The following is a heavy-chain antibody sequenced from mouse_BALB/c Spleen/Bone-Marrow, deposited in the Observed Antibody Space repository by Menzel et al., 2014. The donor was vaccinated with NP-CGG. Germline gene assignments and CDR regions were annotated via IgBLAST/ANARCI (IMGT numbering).Heavy chain of an antibody. CDR2: ISDGGSYT. CDR3: ARRWFAY. CDR1: GFTFSDYY. V-gene: IGHV5-4*02. J-gene: IGHJ3*01. Sequence: EVQVVESGGGLVKPGGSLKLSCAASGFTFSDYYMYWVRQTPEKRPEWVATISDGGSYTYYPDSVKGRFTISRDNAKNNLYLQMSCLKSEDAAMYYCARRWFAYWGQGTLVTVSA.